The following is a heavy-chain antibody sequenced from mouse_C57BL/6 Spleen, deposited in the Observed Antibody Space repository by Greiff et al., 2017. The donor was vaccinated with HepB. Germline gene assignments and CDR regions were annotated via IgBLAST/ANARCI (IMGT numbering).Heavy chain of an antibody. CDR2: ISDGGSYT. V-gene: IGHV5-4*01. CDR3: ARDYGSSSGDFDY. CDR1: GFTFSSYA. D-gene: IGHD1-1*01. J-gene: IGHJ2*01. Sequence: EVKLMESGGGLVKPGGSLKLSCAASGFTFSSYAMSWVRQTPEKRLEWVATISDGGSYTYYPDNVKGRFTISRDNAKNNLYRQMSHLKSEDTAMYYCARDYGSSSGDFDYWGQGTTLTVSS.